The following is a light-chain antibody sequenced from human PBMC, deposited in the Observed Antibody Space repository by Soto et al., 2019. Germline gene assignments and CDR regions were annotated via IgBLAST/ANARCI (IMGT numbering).Light chain of an antibody. Sequence: QCVLTQPPSLSGAPGQRVTISCTGSISNIGAGYDVHWYQHRPGTAPRLLIFGNNRRPSGVPVPDRFSGSKSGTSASLAITGLQAEDEGDYYCQSYDSSLDASYVFRTGTKVNVL. CDR3: QSYDSSLDASYV. J-gene: IGLJ1*01. CDR1: ISNIGAGYD. CDR2: GNN. V-gene: IGLV1-40*01.